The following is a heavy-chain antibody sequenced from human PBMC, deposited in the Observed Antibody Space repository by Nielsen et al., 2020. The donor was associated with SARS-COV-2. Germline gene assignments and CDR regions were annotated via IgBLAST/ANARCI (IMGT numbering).Heavy chain of an antibody. CDR1: GYTFTSYY. V-gene: IGHV1-46*01. CDR3: ARARATIFGLVMSYGMDV. D-gene: IGHD3/OR15-3a*01. Sequence: ASVKVSCKASGYTFTSYYMHWVRQAPGQGLEWMGIINPSGGSTSYAQKFQGRVTMTRDTSTSTVYMELSSLRSDDTAVYYCARARATIFGLVMSYGMDVWGQGTTVAVSS. CDR2: INPSGGST. J-gene: IGHJ6*02.